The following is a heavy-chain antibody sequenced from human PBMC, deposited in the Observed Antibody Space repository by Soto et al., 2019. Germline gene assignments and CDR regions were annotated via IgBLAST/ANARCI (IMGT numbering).Heavy chain of an antibody. CDR1: GGSISSYY. CDR3: ARGAAPLIAAAGEFDY. CDR2: IYYSGST. V-gene: IGHV4-59*08. J-gene: IGHJ4*02. Sequence: PSETLSLTCTVSGGSISSYYWSWIRQPPGKGLEWIGYIYYSGSTNYNPSLKSRVTISVDTSKNQFSLKLSSVTAADTAVYYCARGAAPLIAAAGEFDYWGQGTLVTVS. D-gene: IGHD6-13*01.